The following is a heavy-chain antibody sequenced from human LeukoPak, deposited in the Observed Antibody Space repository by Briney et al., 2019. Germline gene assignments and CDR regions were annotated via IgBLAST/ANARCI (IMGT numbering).Heavy chain of an antibody. J-gene: IGHJ4*02. CDR2: INNDGSGT. CDR1: GFTFSSYW. Sequence: GGSLRLSCAASGFTFSSYWMHWVRQAPGKGLVWVARINNDGSGTSYADSVKGRFTISRDNAKNTLYLQMNSLRAEDAAVYYCARALTVVKDYWGQGTLVTVSS. D-gene: IGHD4-23*01. V-gene: IGHV3-74*01. CDR3: ARALTVVKDY.